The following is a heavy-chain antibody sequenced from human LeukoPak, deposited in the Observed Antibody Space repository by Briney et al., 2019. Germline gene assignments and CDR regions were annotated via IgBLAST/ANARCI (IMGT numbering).Heavy chain of an antibody. CDR2: ISSGGLTI. J-gene: IGHJ4*02. D-gene: IGHD5-24*01. V-gene: IGHV3-11*04. Sequence: GGSLRLSCAASGFTFSDYYMSWIRQAPGKGLEWVSYISSGGLTIYYTYSVKGRFTISRDNAKNSLYLQMNSLRAEDTAVYYCGRAGSGGRDGYNSVYWGQGTLVTVSS. CDR3: GRAGSGGRDGYNSVY. CDR1: GFTFSDYY.